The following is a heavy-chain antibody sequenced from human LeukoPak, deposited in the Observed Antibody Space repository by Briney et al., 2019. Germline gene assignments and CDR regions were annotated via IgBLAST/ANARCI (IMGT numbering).Heavy chain of an antibody. J-gene: IGHJ3*02. CDR2: INHSGST. CDR1: GGSFSGYY. CDR3: AREFTIFGVVTRDAFDI. V-gene: IGHV4-34*01. D-gene: IGHD3-3*01. Sequence: SETLSLTCAVYGGSFSGYYWSWIRQPPGKGLEWIGEINHSGSTNYNPSLKSRVTISVDTSKNQFSLKLSSVTAADTAVYYCAREFTIFGVVTRDAFDIWGQGTMVTVSS.